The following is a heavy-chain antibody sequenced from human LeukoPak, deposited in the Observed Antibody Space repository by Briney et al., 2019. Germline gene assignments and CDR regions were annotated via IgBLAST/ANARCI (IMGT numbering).Heavy chain of an antibody. J-gene: IGHJ2*01. CDR1: GYTFTSYG. D-gene: IGHD3/OR15-3a*01. CDR2: ISACNGNT. V-gene: IGHV1-18*01. Sequence: ASVKVSCKASGYTFTSYGISWVRQAPGQGLEWMGWISACNGNTNYAQKLQGRVTMTTDTSTSTAYMELRSLRSDDTAVYYCARRMAGTGTGGYFEPWGRGTLVSVSS. CDR3: ARRMAGTGTGGYFEP.